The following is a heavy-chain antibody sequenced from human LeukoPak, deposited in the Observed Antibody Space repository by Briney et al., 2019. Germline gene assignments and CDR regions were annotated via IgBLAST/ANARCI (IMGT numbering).Heavy chain of an antibody. V-gene: IGHV3-23*01. D-gene: IGHD3-16*02. CDR2: ISGSGGST. J-gene: IGHJ4*02. CDR1: GFTFSSYA. CDR3: AKESTFGGVIAPHFDY. Sequence: PGGSLRLSCAASGFTFSSYAMSWVRQAPGRGLEWVSAISGSGGSTYYADSVKGRFTISRDNSKNTLYLQMNSPRAEDTAVYYCAKESTFGGVIAPHFDYRGQGTLVTVSS.